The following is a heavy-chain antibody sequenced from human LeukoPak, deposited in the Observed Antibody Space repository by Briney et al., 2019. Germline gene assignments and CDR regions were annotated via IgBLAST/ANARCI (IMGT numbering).Heavy chain of an antibody. CDR3: TRHSHYDSSGPGAFGI. CDR1: GFTFSGSA. D-gene: IGHD3-22*01. Sequence: GGSLRLSCAASGFTFSGSAMHWVRQASGKGLEWVGGIRRKANSYATAYAASVKGRFTISRDDSKNTAYLQMNSLKTEDTAVYYCTRHSHYDSSGPGAFGIWGQGTMVTVSS. J-gene: IGHJ3*02. V-gene: IGHV3-73*01. CDR2: IRRKANSYAT.